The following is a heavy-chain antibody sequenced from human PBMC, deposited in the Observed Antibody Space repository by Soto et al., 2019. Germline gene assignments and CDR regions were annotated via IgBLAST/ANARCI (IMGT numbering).Heavy chain of an antibody. D-gene: IGHD2-2*01. J-gene: IGHJ6*02. V-gene: IGHV3-74*01. CDR2: INSDGSST. Sequence: GGSLRLSCAASGFTFSSYWMHWVRQAPGKGLVWVSRINSDGSSTSYADSVKGRFTISRDNAKNTLYLQMNSLRAEDTAVYYCARDPLVVPAATRIDYYYYGMDVWGQGTTVTVSS. CDR1: GFTFSSYW. CDR3: ARDPLVVPAATRIDYYYYGMDV.